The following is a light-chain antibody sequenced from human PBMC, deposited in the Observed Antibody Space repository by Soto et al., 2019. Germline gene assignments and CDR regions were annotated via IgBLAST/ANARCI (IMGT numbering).Light chain of an antibody. Sequence: EVVMTQSPATLSVSPGGTATLTCRASESVTGNLAWYQQKPGQAPRLLIHGTSTRATGIPARFSGSRSGTEFTLTIRSLQSEDSAVYYCQQHNKWPHTFGQGTKLETK. CDR1: ESVTGN. CDR3: QQHNKWPHT. V-gene: IGKV3-15*01. CDR2: GTS. J-gene: IGKJ2*01.